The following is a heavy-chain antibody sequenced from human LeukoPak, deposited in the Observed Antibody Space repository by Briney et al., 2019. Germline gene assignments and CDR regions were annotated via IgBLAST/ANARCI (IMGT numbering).Heavy chain of an antibody. J-gene: IGHJ4*02. CDR3: ARSGYSYGYLDY. CDR2: INPNTGVT. D-gene: IGHD5-18*01. Sequence: ASVKVSCKASGYTFSGHYLHWVRQAPGQGLEWMGRINPNTGVTQYTENFQGRVTMTGDTSISTAYMELNGLRSDDTAIYYCARSGYSYGYLDYWGQGTLVTVSS. V-gene: IGHV1-2*06. CDR1: GYTFSGHY.